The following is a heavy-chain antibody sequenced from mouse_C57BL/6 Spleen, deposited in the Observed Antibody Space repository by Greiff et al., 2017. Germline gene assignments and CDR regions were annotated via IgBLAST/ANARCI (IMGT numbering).Heavy chain of an antibody. CDR3: ATPSPDGNYDDY. V-gene: IGHV1-55*01. CDR1: GYTLTSYW. J-gene: IGHJ2*01. CDR2: IYPGSGST. D-gene: IGHD2-3*01. Sequence: QVQLQQPGAELVKPGASVKMSCKASGYTLTSYWITWVKQRPGQGLEWIGDIYPGSGSTNYNEKFKSKATLTVDTSSSTAYMQLSSLTSEDSAVYYCATPSPDGNYDDYWGQGTTLTVSS.